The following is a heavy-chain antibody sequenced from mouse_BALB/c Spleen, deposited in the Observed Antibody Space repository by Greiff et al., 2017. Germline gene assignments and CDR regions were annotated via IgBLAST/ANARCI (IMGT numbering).Heavy chain of an antibody. CDR1: GYSITSGYY. CDR3: ARGGSSGFDY. J-gene: IGHJ2*01. V-gene: IGHV3-6*02. CDR2: ISYDGSN. D-gene: IGHD3-1*01. Sequence: ESGPGLVKPSQSLSLTCSVTGYSITSGYYWNWIRQFPGNKLEWMGYISYDGSNNYNPSLKNRISITRDTSKNQFFLKLNSVTTEATATYYCARGGSSGFDYWGQGTTLTVSS.